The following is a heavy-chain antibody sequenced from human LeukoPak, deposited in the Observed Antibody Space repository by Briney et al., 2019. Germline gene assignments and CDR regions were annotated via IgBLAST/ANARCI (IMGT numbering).Heavy chain of an antibody. CDR2: ISGTSGTI. CDR3: AKRLGDPRAFDY. J-gene: IGHJ4*02. D-gene: IGHD2-21*02. Sequence: GGSLRLSCAASGFTFSNYALSWVRQAPGKGLEWVSGISGTSGTINNASPVRGRFTISSATSNHTLYLQMNSLRVDDMAVYYCAKRLGDPRAFDYWGQGTLVTVSS. CDR1: GFTFSNYA. V-gene: IGHV3-23*01.